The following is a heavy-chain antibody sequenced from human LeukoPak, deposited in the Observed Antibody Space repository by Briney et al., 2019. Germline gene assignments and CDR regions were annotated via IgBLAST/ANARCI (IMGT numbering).Heavy chain of an antibody. CDR3: ASADYYDTSALDY. CDR2: LISDGSSA. J-gene: IGHJ4*02. Sequence: QSGGSLRLSCEASGFTFSMYWMHWVRQAPGKGLVWVSRLISDGSSASYADSVKGRFTISRDNAKNTLYLQMNSLRAEDTAVYYCASADYYDTSALDYWGQGTLVTVSS. V-gene: IGHV3-74*01. CDR1: GFTFSMYW. D-gene: IGHD3-22*01.